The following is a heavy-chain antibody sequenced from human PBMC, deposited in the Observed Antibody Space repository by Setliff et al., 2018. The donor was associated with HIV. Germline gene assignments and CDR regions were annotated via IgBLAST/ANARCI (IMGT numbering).Heavy chain of an antibody. CDR1: GSTFTADY. J-gene: IGHJ2*01. D-gene: IGHD3-22*01. CDR3: ARVASITMIVVASGYFDL. V-gene: IGHV1-2*02. CDR2: INSNSGGT. Sequence: ASVKVSCKTSGSTFTADYLHWVRQAPGQALEYMGWINSNSGGTNYAQKFQGRVTMTRDTSTSTVYMELSRLRSDDTAGYYCARVASITMIVVASGYFDLWGRGTLVTVSS.